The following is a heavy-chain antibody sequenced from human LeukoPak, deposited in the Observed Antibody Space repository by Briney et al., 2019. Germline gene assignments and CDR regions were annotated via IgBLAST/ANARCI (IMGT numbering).Heavy chain of an antibody. V-gene: IGHV4-39*07. D-gene: IGHD3-3*02. Sequence: SETLSLTCTVSGGSISSSSYYWGWIRQPPGKGLEWIGSIYYSGSTYYNPSLKSRVTISVDTSKNQFSLKLSSVTAADTAVYYCARVPVSIRRFHFDYWGQGTLVTVSS. CDR2: IYYSGST. CDR3: ARVPVSIRRFHFDY. J-gene: IGHJ4*02. CDR1: GGSISSSSYY.